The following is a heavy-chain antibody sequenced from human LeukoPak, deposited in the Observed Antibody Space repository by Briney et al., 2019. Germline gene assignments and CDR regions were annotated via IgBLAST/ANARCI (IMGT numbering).Heavy chain of an antibody. Sequence: SQTLSLTCTVSGGSISSGGYYWSWIRQHPGKGLEWIGYIYYSGSTYYNPSLKSRVTISVDTSKNQFSLKLSSVTAADTAVYYCARGEAVAGTVDFDYWGQGTLVTVSS. CDR1: GGSISSGGYY. D-gene: IGHD6-19*01. V-gene: IGHV4-31*03. CDR3: ARGEAVAGTVDFDY. CDR2: IYYSGST. J-gene: IGHJ4*02.